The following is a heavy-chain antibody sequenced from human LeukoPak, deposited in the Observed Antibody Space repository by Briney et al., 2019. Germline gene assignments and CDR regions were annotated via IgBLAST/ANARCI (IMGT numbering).Heavy chain of an antibody. D-gene: IGHD2-2*01. CDR3: ARVPIVVVPAATFYFDY. V-gene: IGHV1-2*02. J-gene: IGHJ4*02. CDR2: INPNSGGT. CDR1: GYTFTGYY. Sequence: ASVKVSCKASGYTFTGYYMHWVRQAPGQGLEWMGWINPNSGGTNYAQKFQGRVTMTRDTSISTVYMELSRLRSDDTAVYYCARVPIVVVPAATFYFDYWGQGTLVTVSS.